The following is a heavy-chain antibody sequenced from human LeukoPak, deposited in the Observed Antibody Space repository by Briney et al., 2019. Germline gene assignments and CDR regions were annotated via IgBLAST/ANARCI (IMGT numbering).Heavy chain of an antibody. V-gene: IGHV1-69*13. CDR1: GGTFSSYA. D-gene: IGHD3-3*01. CDR2: IIPIFGTA. CDR3: ARGRYDFWSGSMGYNWFDP. Sequence: SVKVSCKASGGTFSSYAISWVRQAPGQGLEWMGGIIPIFGTANYAQKFQGRVTITADESTSTAYMELSSLRSEDTAVYYCARGRYDFWSGSMGYNWFDPWGQGTLVTVSS. J-gene: IGHJ5*02.